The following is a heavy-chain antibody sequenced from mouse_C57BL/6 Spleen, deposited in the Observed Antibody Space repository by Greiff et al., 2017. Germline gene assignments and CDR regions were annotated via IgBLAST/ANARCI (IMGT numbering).Heavy chain of an antibody. CDR3: AREGMVTNYFDY. J-gene: IGHJ2*01. V-gene: IGHV1-55*01. Sequence: QVQLQQSGAELVKPGASVKMSCKASGYTFTSYWITWVKQRPGQGLEWIGDIYPGSGSTNYNEKFKSKATLTVDTSSSTAYMQLSSLTSEDSAVYYCAREGMVTNYFDYWGQGTTLTVSS. D-gene: IGHD2-3*01. CDR2: IYPGSGST. CDR1: GYTFTSYW.